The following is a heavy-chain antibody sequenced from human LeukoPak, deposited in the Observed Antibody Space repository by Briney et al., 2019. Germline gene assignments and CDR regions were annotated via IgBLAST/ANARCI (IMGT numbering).Heavy chain of an antibody. Sequence: GGSLRLSCAASGFTFSSYAMTWVRQAPGKGLEWVANIKPDGSDKYYVDSVKGRFTISRDNAKRSLSLQMNSLRAEDTAIYYCVINWVSTLQNSYDNLLDYWGQGTLVTVSS. CDR1: GFTFSSYA. J-gene: IGHJ4*02. CDR3: VINWVSTLQNSYDNLLDY. CDR2: IKPDGSDK. V-gene: IGHV3-7*03. D-gene: IGHD1-1*01.